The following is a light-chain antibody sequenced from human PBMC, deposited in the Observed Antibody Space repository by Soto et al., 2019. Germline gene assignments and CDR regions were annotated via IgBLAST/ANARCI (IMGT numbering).Light chain of an antibody. CDR3: QQFSSYSRT. J-gene: IGKJ1*01. V-gene: IGKV1-5*01. CDR2: SVS. Sequence: DIQMTQSPSTLSAYVGDRVTITRRASQSVNSWLAWYQQKPGRAPKLLIYSVSNLDSGVPSRFSGSGSGTKFTLTISSLQPDDFATYYCQQFSSYSRTFGQGTKV. CDR1: QSVNSW.